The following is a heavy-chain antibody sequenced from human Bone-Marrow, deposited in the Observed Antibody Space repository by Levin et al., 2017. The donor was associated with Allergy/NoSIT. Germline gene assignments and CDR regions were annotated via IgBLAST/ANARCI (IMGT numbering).Heavy chain of an antibody. V-gene: IGHV4-61*02. D-gene: IGHD5-18*01. CDR1: GGSISSGSYY. J-gene: IGHJ6*03. CDR3: ARDRRGYDYGPNTDYYYYYMDV. Sequence: LRLSCTVSGGSISSGSYYWSWIRQPAGKGLEWIGRISASGSPDYNPSLKSRVTISVDTSKNQFSLKLSSVNASDTAVYYCARDRRGYDYGPNTDYYYYYMDVWGKGTTVTVSS. CDR2: ISASGSP.